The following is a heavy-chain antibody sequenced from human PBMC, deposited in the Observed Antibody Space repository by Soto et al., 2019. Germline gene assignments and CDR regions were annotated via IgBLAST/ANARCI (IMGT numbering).Heavy chain of an antibody. Sequence: GGSLRLSCAASGFTFSIYGMSWVRQAPGKGLEWVSSISSGGSSTYYADSVKGRFTISRDNSKNTLYLQMNSLGAEDTAVYYCAKDYYFDYWGQGTLVTVSS. V-gene: IGHV3-23*01. CDR2: ISSGGSST. CDR3: AKDYYFDY. J-gene: IGHJ4*02. CDR1: GFTFSIYG.